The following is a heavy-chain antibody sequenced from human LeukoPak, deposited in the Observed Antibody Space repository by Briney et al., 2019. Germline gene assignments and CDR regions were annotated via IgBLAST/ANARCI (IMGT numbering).Heavy chain of an antibody. D-gene: IGHD2/OR15-2a*01. CDR3: AREGPRGNSQFDY. J-gene: IGHJ4*02. CDR1: GFTFSSYS. CDR2: IWYDGSNK. Sequence: GGSLRLSCAASGFTFSSYSMNWVRQAPGKGLEWVALIWYDGSNKYYADSVKGRLTISRDNSKNTLYLQMNSLRAEDTAVYYCAREGPRGNSQFDYWGQGTLVTVSS. V-gene: IGHV3-33*08.